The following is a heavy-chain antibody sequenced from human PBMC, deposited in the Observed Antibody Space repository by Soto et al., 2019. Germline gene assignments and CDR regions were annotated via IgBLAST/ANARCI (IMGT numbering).Heavy chain of an antibody. D-gene: IGHD2-2*01. V-gene: IGHV3-30-3*02. CDR3: AKQRGYCISASCFDYYFYAMDV. CDR1: GFTFSSYA. Sequence: QVQLVESGGGVVQPGKSLRLSCAASGFTFSSYAMHWVRQAPGKGLEWVAIVSYDGGNKYYADSVKGRFTISRDNSKNTLFLQMNSRRPEDTAVYYCAKQRGYCISASCFDYYFYAMDVWGQGTTVAVSS. J-gene: IGHJ6*02. CDR2: VSYDGGNK.